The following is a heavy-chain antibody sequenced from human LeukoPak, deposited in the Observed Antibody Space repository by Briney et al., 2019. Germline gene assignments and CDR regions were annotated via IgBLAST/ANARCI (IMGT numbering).Heavy chain of an antibody. CDR2: IVTYNGNT. J-gene: IGHJ6*03. CDR1: GYTFTSYG. D-gene: IGHD4-11*01. Sequence: EASVKVSCKTSGYTFTSYGVSWVRQAPGQGLEWMGWIVTYNGNTYYSQKFQGRVTMTTDTSTSTAYLELRSLRSDDTAVYYCAKTTVTSDEYYYYYMDVWGKGTTVTVSS. V-gene: IGHV1-18*01. CDR3: AKTTVTSDEYYYYYMDV.